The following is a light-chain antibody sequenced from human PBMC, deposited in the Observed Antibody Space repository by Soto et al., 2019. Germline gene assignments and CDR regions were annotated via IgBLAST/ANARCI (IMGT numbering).Light chain of an antibody. J-gene: IGKJ2*01. CDR1: QSISGW. CDR3: QRYDSFSTYT. Sequence: DIQMTQSPSTLSASVGDTVTITCRASQSISGWLAWYQQRPGTAPKVLIYDASYLESGVPSRFSASGSGTEFTLTIRSLQPDDSGTYDCQRYDSFSTYTFGQGTKLEIK. CDR2: DAS. V-gene: IGKV1-5*01.